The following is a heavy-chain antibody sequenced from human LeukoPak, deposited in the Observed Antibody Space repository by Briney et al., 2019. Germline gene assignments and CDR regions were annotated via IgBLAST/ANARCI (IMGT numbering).Heavy chain of an antibody. CDR2: IYHSGST. Sequence: SETLSLTCAVSGYSISSGYFRGWIRQPPGKGLEWIGSIYHSGSTNYNPSLKSRVTISVDTSKNQFSLKLSSVTAADTAVYYCARRMAYYYDSSGYKDDYWGQGTLVTVSS. V-gene: IGHV4-38-2*01. J-gene: IGHJ4*02. D-gene: IGHD3-22*01. CDR3: ARRMAYYYDSSGYKDDY. CDR1: GYSISSGYF.